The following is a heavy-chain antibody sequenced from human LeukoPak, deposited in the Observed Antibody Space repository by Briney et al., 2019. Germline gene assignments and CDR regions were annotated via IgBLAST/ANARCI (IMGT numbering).Heavy chain of an antibody. D-gene: IGHD5-18*01. CDR3: ARRRRIGRYSYGCLDY. CDR2: IYYSGST. Sequence: SETLSLTCTVSGGSISSSSYYWGWIRQPPGKGLEWIGSIYYSGSTYYNPSLKSRFTISVDTSKNQFSLKLSSVTAADTAVYYCARRRRIGRYSYGCLDYWGQGTLVTVSS. V-gene: IGHV4-39*01. J-gene: IGHJ4*02. CDR1: GGSISSSSYY.